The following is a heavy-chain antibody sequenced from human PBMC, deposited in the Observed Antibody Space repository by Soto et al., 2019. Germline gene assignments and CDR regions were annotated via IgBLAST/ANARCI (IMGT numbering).Heavy chain of an antibody. Sequence: GGSLRLSCAASGLTFSSYAMHWVRQAPGKGLEWVAVISYDGSNKYYADSVKGRFTISRDNSKNTLYLQMNSLRAEDTAVYYCARVLSGGYYYYGMDVWGQGTTVTVSS. J-gene: IGHJ6*02. CDR3: ARVLSGGYYYYGMDV. CDR2: ISYDGSNK. D-gene: IGHD3-10*02. V-gene: IGHV3-30-3*01. CDR1: GLTFSSYA.